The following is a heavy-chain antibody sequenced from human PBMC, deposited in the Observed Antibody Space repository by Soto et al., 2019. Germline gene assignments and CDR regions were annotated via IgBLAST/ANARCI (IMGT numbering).Heavy chain of an antibody. Sequence: VSGGSISTNLWTWIRQPPGKGLEWIGYIYYRGSTNYNPSLKSRVSISVDTSKNQFSLKLSSVTAADTAVYYCARDDNNYGMDVWGQGTTVTVSS. CDR3: ARDDNNYGMDV. CDR1: GGSISTNL. CDR2: IYYRGST. D-gene: IGHD1-1*01. V-gene: IGHV4-59*01. J-gene: IGHJ6*02.